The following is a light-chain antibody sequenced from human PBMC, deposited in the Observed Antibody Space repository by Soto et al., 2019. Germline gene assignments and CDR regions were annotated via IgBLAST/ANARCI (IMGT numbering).Light chain of an antibody. CDR1: SSNIGSNT. CDR2: SNN. V-gene: IGLV1-44*01. CDR3: AAWDDSLNGRV. Sequence: QSVLTQPPSASGTPGQRVTISCSGSSSNIGSNTVNWYQQLPGTAPKLLIYSNNQRPSGVPDRFSGSKSGTSASLAISGLQSEDEADYYCAAWDDSLNGRVFGGGTNSPS. J-gene: IGLJ3*02.